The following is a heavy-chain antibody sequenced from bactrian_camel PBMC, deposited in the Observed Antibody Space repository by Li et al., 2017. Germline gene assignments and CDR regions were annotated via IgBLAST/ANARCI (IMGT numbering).Heavy chain of an antibody. CDR1: GYTSSSVL. CDR2: IFSDGNKT. Sequence: HVQLVESGGGSVQAGGSLRLSCVASGYTSSSVLLGWFRQAPGKGLEWVSSIFSDGNKTYYADAYSDSAKGRFTISRDDANNTLLLQMNSLKSEDTALYYCATAVFDYWGQGTQVTVS. CDR3: ATAVFDY. D-gene: IGHD1*01. J-gene: IGHJ4*01. V-gene: IGHV3-2*01.